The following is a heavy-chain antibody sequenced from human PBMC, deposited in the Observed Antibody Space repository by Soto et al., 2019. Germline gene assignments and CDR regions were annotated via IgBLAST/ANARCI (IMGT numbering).Heavy chain of an antibody. CDR3: ARVVPGAEAWFGP. Sequence: DSVKVSCKTSGYTFSNYGITWVRQAPGQPLEWLGWISLYSDGTNYAQKFQGRVSMTTDTSTTTAYMELRSLRSDDTAVYYCARVVPGAEAWFGPWGQGTLVTVSS. CDR2: ISLYSDGT. J-gene: IGHJ5*02. V-gene: IGHV1-18*01. CDR1: GYTFSNYG. D-gene: IGHD2-2*01.